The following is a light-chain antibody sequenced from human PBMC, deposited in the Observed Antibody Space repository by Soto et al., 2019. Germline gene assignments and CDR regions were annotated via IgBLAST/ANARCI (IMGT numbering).Light chain of an antibody. V-gene: IGKV1-5*01. J-gene: IGKJ1*01. CDR1: QSISKW. CDR3: QQYYSFPRT. Sequence: DVQMTQSPATLSASIGDRVSITCRASQSISKWLAWHQQKPGKAPKLLIYDASTLQSGVPSRFSGSGSGTDFTLTISCLQSEDFATYYCQQYYSFPRTFGQGTKVDIK. CDR2: DAS.